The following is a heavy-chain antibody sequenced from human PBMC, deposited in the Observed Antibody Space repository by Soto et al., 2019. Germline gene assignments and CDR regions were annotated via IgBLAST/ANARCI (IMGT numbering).Heavy chain of an antibody. CDR2: IGGGSSIT. Sequence: QVQLVESGGGLVNPGGSLRLSCAASGFTFSDYYMSWVRQAPGKGLEWVSYIGGGSSITKYADSVRGRFAIYRDNAKNSLFIQKKDMRAEDTAVYYCAKESSDRAVGRNAMDDWGQGTTVTVSS. V-gene: IGHV3-11*05. J-gene: IGHJ6*02. CDR3: AKESSDRAVGRNAMDD. D-gene: IGHD1-26*01. CDR1: GFTFSDYY.